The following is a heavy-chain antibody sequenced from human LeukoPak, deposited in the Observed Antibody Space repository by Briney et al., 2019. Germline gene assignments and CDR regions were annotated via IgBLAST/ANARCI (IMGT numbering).Heavy chain of an antibody. Sequence: KPSETLSLTCSVSSYSINSNYYWGWIRQSPGKGLEWIGSIYHTGSTYYNPSLKSRVTISLDASNKQFSLRLSSVTAADTAVYYCARANYDILTGYSDDAFDIWGQGTMVTVSS. V-gene: IGHV4-38-2*02. J-gene: IGHJ3*02. D-gene: IGHD3-9*01. CDR1: SYSINSNYY. CDR3: ARANYDILTGYSDDAFDI. CDR2: IYHTGST.